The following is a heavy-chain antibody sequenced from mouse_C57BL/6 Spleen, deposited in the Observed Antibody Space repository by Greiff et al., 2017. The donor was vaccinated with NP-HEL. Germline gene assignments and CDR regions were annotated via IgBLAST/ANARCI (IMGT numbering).Heavy chain of an antibody. V-gene: IGHV3-6*01. CDR2: ISYDGSN. CDR3: ARDRDYYAMDY. Sequence: EVKLMESGPGLVKPSQSLSLTCSVTGYSITSGYYWNWIRQFPGNKLEWMGYISYDGSNNYNPSLKNPISITRDTSKNQFFLKLNSVTTEDTATYYCARDRDYYAMDYWGQGTSVTVSS. CDR1: GYSITSGYY. J-gene: IGHJ4*01. D-gene: IGHD3-1*01.